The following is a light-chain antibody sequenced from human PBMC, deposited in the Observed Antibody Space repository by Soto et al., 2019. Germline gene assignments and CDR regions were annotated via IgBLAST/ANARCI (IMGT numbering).Light chain of an antibody. CDR3: QSYDSSPSYYV. CDR2: GNS. V-gene: IGLV1-40*01. CDR1: SSNIGAGYD. Sequence: QSVLTQPPSVSGAPGQRVTITYTGRSSNIGAGYDVHWYQQLPGTATKLLIYGNSNRPSGVPDRFSGSKSGTSASLAITGLQAEDEADYYCQSYDSSPSYYVFGTGTKLTVL. J-gene: IGLJ1*01.